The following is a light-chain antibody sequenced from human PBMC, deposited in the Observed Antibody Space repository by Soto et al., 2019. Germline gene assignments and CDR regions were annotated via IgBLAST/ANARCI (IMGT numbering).Light chain of an antibody. CDR3: SSYTRSSLYV. V-gene: IGLV2-14*01. CDR1: SSDDGGYNY. J-gene: IGLJ1*01. CDR2: EVS. Sequence: SVLTAPASVSGSPGQSITISCTGTSSDDGGYNYVSWHQQHPGKAPKLMTYEVSNRPSGVSNRFSGSKSGNTASLTISGLQAEDEADYYCSSYTRSSLYVFGTGTKVTVL.